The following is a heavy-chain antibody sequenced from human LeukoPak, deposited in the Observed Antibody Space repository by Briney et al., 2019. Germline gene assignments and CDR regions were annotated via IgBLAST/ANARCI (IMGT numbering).Heavy chain of an antibody. V-gene: IGHV4-39*01. D-gene: IGHD3-10*01. J-gene: IGHJ4*02. CDR3: ASLQSGGVDS. CDR1: GGSISRSSYY. CDR2: IYYSGST. Sequence: PSETLSLTCTVSGGSISRSSYYWGWVRQPPGKGLEWIGSIYYSGSTYYNPPLKSRVTIPVDTSKNQFSLKLNSVTASDTAVYFCASLQSGGVDSWGQGTLVTVSS.